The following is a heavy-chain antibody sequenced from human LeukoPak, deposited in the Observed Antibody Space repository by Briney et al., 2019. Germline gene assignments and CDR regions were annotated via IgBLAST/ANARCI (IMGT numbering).Heavy chain of an antibody. CDR2: ISSSSSYI. V-gene: IGHV3-21*04. CDR1: GFTFSNYW. Sequence: GGSLRLSCAASGFTFSNYWMHWVRQAPGKGLEWVSSISSSSSYIYYADSVKGRFTISRDNAKNLLYLQMNSLRGDDTAVYFCAAEVSPKVFDYRGQGTLVTVSS. J-gene: IGHJ4*02. CDR3: AAEVSPKVFDY.